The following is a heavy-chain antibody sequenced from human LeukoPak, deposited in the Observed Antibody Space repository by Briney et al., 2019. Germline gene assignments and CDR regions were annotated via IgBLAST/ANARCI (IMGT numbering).Heavy chain of an antibody. CDR2: IFYRGNT. CDR1: GGSISNSFYH. J-gene: IGHJ4*02. Sequence: PSETLSLTCNVSGGSISNSFYHWAWIRQPPGMGLEWIGRIFYRGNTYYNPSLKSRVTISVDTSKNQFSLKLSSVTAADTAVYYCARLGLTVVTVIFDYWGQGTLVTVSS. D-gene: IGHD4-23*01. CDR3: ARLGLTVVTVIFDY. V-gene: IGHV4-39*01.